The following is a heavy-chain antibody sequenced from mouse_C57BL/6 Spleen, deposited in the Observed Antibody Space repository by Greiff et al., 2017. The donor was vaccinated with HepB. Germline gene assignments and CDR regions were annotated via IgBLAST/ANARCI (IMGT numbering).Heavy chain of an antibody. CDR1: GYTFTSYG. V-gene: IGHV1-81*01. D-gene: IGHD1-1*01. Sequence: VQLQESGAELARPGASVKLSCKASGYTFTSYGISWVKQRTGQGLEWIGEIYPRSGNTYYNEKFKGKATLTADKSSSTAYMELRSLTSEDSAVYFCARDSGSSPAWFAYWGQGTLVTVSA. J-gene: IGHJ3*01. CDR2: IYPRSGNT. CDR3: ARDSGSSPAWFAY.